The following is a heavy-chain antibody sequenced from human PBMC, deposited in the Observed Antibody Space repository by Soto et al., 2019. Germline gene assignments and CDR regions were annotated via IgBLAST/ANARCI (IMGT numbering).Heavy chain of an antibody. Sequence: GGSLRLSCAASGFTFSDYYMSWIRQAPGKGLEWVSYISSSGSTIYYADSVKGRFTISRDNAKNTLYLQMNSLRAEDTAVYYCARWRQKDIVVVPAVTRGDVWGEGTTVPVSS. J-gene: IGHJ6*04. D-gene: IGHD2-2*01. CDR1: GFTFSDYY. CDR2: ISSSGSTI. CDR3: ARWRQKDIVVVPAVTRGDV. V-gene: IGHV3-11*04.